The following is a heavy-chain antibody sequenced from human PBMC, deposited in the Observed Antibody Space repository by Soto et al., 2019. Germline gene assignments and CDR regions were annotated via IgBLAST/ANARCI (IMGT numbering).Heavy chain of an antibody. CDR2: IYHSGST. V-gene: IGHV4-4*02. D-gene: IGHD4-17*01. J-gene: IGHJ5*02. CDR3: ARVWTTVTNWFDP. CDR1: GGSISSSNW. Sequence: QVQLQESGPGLVKPSGTLSLTCAVSGGSISSSNWWSWVRQPPGKGLEWIGEIYHSGSTNYNPSLERRFTISVDKSKSQFSLKLSSVTAADTAVYYCARVWTTVTNWFDPWGQGTLVTVSS.